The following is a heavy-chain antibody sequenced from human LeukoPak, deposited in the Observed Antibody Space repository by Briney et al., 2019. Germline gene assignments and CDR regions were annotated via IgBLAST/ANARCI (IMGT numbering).Heavy chain of an antibody. D-gene: IGHD3-22*01. CDR1: GYTLTELS. J-gene: IGHJ4*02. V-gene: IGHV1-24*01. Sequence: LGASVKVSCKVSGYTLTELSMHWVRQAPGKGLEWMGGFDPEDGETIYAQKFQGRVTMTEDTSTDTAYMELSSLRSEDTAVYYCATVGSVIVVVRSYYFDYWGQGTLVTVSS. CDR2: FDPEDGET. CDR3: ATVGSVIVVVRSYYFDY.